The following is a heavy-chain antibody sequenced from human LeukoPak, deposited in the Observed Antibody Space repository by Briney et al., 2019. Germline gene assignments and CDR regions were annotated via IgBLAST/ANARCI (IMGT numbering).Heavy chain of an antibody. CDR3: AREGRYCSSTSCFVYYYGMDV. V-gene: IGHV3-21*01. CDR2: ISSSSSYI. Sequence: PGGSLRLSCAASGFTFSSYSMNWVRQAPGKGLEWVSSISSSSSYIYYADSVEGRFTISRDNAKNSLYLQMNSLRAEDTAVYYCAREGRYCSSTSCFVYYYGMDVWGQGTTVTVSS. CDR1: GFTFSSYS. D-gene: IGHD2-2*01. J-gene: IGHJ6*02.